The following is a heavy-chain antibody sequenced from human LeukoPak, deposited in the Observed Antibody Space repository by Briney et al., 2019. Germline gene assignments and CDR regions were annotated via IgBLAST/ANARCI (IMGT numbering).Heavy chain of an antibody. D-gene: IGHD2-15*01. V-gene: IGHV1-2*02. Sequence: ASVKVSCKASGYTFTGYYMHWVRRAPGQGLEWMGWINPNSGGTNYAQKFQGRVTMTRDTSISTAYMELSRLRSDDTAVYYCAISTSSAATTPWDWFDPWGQGTLVTVSS. CDR3: AISTSSAATTPWDWFDP. J-gene: IGHJ5*02. CDR2: INPNSGGT. CDR1: GYTFTGYY.